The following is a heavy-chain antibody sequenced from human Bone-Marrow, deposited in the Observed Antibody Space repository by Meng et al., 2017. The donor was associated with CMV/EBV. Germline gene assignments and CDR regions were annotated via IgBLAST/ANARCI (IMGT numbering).Heavy chain of an antibody. Sequence: GESLKISCTASGFTFGDYAMSWVRQAPGKGLEWVANIKQDGSEKYYVGSVKGRFTISRDNAKNSLYLQMNSLRAEDTAVYYCARDPRVKSYVVVPAASDYWGQGTMVTVPS. CDR3: ARDPRVKSYVVVPAASDY. CDR1: GFTFGDYA. D-gene: IGHD2-2*01. V-gene: IGHV3-7*01. CDR2: IKQDGSEK. J-gene: IGHJ4*02.